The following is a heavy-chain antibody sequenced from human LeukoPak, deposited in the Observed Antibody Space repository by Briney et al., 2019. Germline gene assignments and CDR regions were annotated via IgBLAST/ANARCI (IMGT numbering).Heavy chain of an antibody. CDR3: ARAANRRDGYIRQYYFDY. J-gene: IGHJ4*02. CDR1: GGSISSGGYY. Sequence: PSQTLSLTCTVSGGSISSGGYYWSWIRQHPGKGPEWIGYIYYSGSTYYNPSLKSRVTISVDTSKNQFSLKLSSVTAADTAVYYCARAANRRDGYIRQYYFDYWGQGTLVTVSS. CDR2: IYYSGST. D-gene: IGHD5-24*01. V-gene: IGHV4-31*03.